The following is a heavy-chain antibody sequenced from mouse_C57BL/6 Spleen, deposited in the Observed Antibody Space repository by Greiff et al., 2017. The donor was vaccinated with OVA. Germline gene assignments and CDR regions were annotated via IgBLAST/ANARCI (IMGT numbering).Heavy chain of an antibody. J-gene: IGHJ4*01. Sequence: EVQLQQSGPELVKPGASVKMSCKASGYTFTDYNMHWVKQSHGKSLEWIGYINPNNGGTSYNQQFKGKATLTVNKSSSTAYMELRSLTSEDSAVYYCARNDGYYPYYAMDYWGQGTSVTVSA. CDR1: GYTFTDYN. V-gene: IGHV1-22*01. D-gene: IGHD2-3*01. CDR2: INPNNGGT. CDR3: ARNDGYYPYYAMDY.